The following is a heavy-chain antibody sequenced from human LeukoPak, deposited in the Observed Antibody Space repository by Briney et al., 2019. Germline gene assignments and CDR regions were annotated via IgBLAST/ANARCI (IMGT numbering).Heavy chain of an antibody. CDR2: IRGSGGRA. Sequence: GGSLRLSSAASGFTFSSYAMSRVRQAPGKGLEWVSVIRGSGGRAYYADSVKGRFTIARDDSKNTLYLQMHSLRVEDTAVYYCAKEENAIEASDYWGQGTLVTVSS. CDR1: GFTFSSYA. J-gene: IGHJ4*02. CDR3: AKEENAIEASDY. V-gene: IGHV3-23*01. D-gene: IGHD2-8*01.